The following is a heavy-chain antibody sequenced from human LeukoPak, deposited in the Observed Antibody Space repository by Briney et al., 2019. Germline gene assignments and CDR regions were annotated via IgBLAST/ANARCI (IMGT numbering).Heavy chain of an antibody. Sequence: GGSLRLSCAASGFTVSSNYMSWVRQAPGKGLEWVSVIYSGGSTYYADSVKGRFTISRDNSKNTLYLQMNGLRAEDTAVYYCPLTSGYYYYGMDVWGQGTTVTVSS. J-gene: IGHJ6*02. V-gene: IGHV3-66*01. CDR3: PLTSGYYYYGMDV. D-gene: IGHD3-10*01. CDR2: IYSGGST. CDR1: GFTVSSNY.